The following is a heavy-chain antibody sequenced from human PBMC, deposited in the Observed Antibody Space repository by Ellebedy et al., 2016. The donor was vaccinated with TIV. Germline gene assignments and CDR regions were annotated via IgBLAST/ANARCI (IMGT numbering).Heavy chain of an antibody. CDR2: ISYDGSSK. V-gene: IGHV3-30-3*01. CDR1: GFTFNSYA. D-gene: IGHD6-19*01. Sequence: GESLKISCAASGFTFNSYAMHWVRQAPGKGLEWVAVISYDGSSKYYADSVKGRFTISRDNSMTTLYLEMNSLRAEDTAVYYCARDLDKSSGWYGGAAYWGQGTQVTVSS. J-gene: IGHJ4*02. CDR3: ARDLDKSSGWYGGAAY.